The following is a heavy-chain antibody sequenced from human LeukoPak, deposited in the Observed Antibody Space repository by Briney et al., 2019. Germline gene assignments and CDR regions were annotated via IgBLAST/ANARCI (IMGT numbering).Heavy chain of an antibody. CDR3: ARHRGSGWYIPLFDY. CDR2: IYYSGST. J-gene: IGHJ4*02. CDR1: GGSISSSSYY. D-gene: IGHD6-19*01. Sequence: SETLSLTCTVSGGSISSSSYYWGWIRQPPGKGLEWIGSIYYSGSTYYNPSLKSRLTISLDTSKNQFSLKLSSVTAADTAVYYCARHRGSGWYIPLFDYWGQGTLVRVSS. V-gene: IGHV4-39*01.